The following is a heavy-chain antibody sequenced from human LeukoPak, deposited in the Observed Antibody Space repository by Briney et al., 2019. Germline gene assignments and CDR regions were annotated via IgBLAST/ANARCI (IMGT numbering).Heavy chain of an antibody. V-gene: IGHV4-4*07. CDR3: ARYPGIAAAGPPFDY. CDR2: IHSGGTT. CDR1: GGSISSYY. J-gene: IGHJ4*02. D-gene: IGHD6-13*01. Sequence: SETLSLTCTVSGGSISSYYFTWIRQPAGKGLEWIGRIHSGGTTNYNPSLMSRVTLSVDTSKKQISLRLTSVTAADTAVYYCARYPGIAAAGPPFDYWGQGTLVTVSS.